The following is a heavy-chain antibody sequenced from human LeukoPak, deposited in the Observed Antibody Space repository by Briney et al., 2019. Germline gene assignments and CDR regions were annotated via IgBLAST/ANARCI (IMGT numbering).Heavy chain of an antibody. D-gene: IGHD3-10*01. Sequence: SQTLSLTCTVSGGSISSGDYYWSWIRQPPGKGLEWIGYIYYSGSTYYNPSLKSRVTISVDTSKNQFSLKLSSVTAADTAVYYCARPQKSGLLPYYFDYWGQGTLVTVSS. V-gene: IGHV4-30-4*08. CDR3: ARPQKSGLLPYYFDY. J-gene: IGHJ4*02. CDR2: IYYSGST. CDR1: GGSISSGDYY.